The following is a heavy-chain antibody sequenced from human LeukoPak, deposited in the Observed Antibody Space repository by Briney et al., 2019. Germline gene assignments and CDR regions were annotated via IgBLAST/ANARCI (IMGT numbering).Heavy chain of an antibody. V-gene: IGHV4-4*07. D-gene: IGHD1-1*01. CDR3: ARDVSPPDNTNYYYYYYMDV. J-gene: IGHJ6*03. CDR1: GASISSYY. Sequence: SETLSHTCTVSGASISSYYWSWIRQPAGKGLEWIGRIYTSGSTDCNPSLKSRVTMSVDMSKKQFSLKLSSVTAADTAVYFCARDVSPPDNTNYYYYYYMDVWGKGTTVTVSS. CDR2: IYTSGST.